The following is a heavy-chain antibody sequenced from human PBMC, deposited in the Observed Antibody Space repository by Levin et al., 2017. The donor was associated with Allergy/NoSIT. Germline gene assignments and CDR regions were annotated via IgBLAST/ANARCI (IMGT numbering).Heavy chain of an antibody. CDR1: GFSLSTSGVG. J-gene: IGHJ1*01. CDR3: AHSPCGGDCYEPQAEYFQH. D-gene: IGHD2-21*02. Sequence: QTLSLTCTFSGFSLSTSGVGVGWIRQPPGKALEWLALIYWDDDKRYSPSLKSRLTITKDTSKNQVVLTMTNMDPVDTATYYCAHSPCGGDCYEPQAEYFQHWGQGTLVTVSS. V-gene: IGHV2-5*02. CDR2: IYWDDDK.